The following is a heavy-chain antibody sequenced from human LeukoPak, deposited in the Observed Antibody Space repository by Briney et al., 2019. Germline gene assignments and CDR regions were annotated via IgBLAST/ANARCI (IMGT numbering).Heavy chain of an antibody. J-gene: IGHJ4*02. CDR1: GFTFDDYA. CDR3: VGIAAAVTDY. D-gene: IGHD6-13*01. Sequence: GGSLRLSCAASGFTFDDYAMHWVRQAPGKGLEWVSGISWNSGSIGYADSVKGRFTISRDNAKNSLYLQMNSLRAEDTAVYYCVGIAAAVTDYWGQGTLVTVSS. CDR2: ISWNSGSI. V-gene: IGHV3-9*01.